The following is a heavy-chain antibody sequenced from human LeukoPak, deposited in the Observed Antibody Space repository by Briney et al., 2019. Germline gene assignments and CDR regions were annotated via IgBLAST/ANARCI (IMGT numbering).Heavy chain of an antibody. Sequence: SETLSLTCTVSGGSISSSSYYWGWIRQPPGKGLEWIGSIYYSGSTYYNPSLKSRVTISVDTSKNQFSLKLSSVTAADTAVYYCASYVATTLYFDYWGQGTLVTVSS. J-gene: IGHJ4*02. D-gene: IGHD5-12*01. CDR3: ASYVATTLYFDY. CDR2: IYYSGST. CDR1: GGSISSSSYY. V-gene: IGHV4-39*07.